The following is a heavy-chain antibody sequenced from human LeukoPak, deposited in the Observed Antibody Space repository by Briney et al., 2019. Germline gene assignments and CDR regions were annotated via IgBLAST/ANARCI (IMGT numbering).Heavy chain of an antibody. CDR1: GYTFTGYY. CDR2: INPNSGGT. V-gene: IGHV1-2*02. CDR3: ARGTGTTSGGAAY. J-gene: IGHJ4*02. D-gene: IGHD1-7*01. Sequence: ASVKVSCKASGYTFTGYYMHWVRQAPGQGLEWMGWINPNSGGTNYAQKFQGRVTMTRDTSISTAYMALSRLRSDDTAVYYCARGTGTTSGGAAYWGQGTLVTVSS.